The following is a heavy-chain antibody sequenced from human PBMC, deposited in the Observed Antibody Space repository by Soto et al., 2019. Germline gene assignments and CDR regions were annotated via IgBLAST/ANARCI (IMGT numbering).Heavy chain of an antibody. D-gene: IGHD3-9*01. CDR2: IYHSGST. V-gene: IGHV4-30-2*01. J-gene: IGHJ4*02. Sequence: PSETLSLTCAVSGGSISSGGYSWSWIRQPPGKGLEWIGYIYHSGSTYYNPSLKSRVTISVDTSKNQFSLKLSSVTAADTAVYYCARHSDVLRYFASWGQGTLVTVSS. CDR1: GGSISSGGYS. CDR3: ARHSDVLRYFAS.